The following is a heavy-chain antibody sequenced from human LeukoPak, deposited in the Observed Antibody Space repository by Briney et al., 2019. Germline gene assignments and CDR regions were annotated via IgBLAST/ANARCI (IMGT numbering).Heavy chain of an antibody. V-gene: IGHV1-18*01. CDR1: GYTFTSYG. Sequence: ASVKVSCKASGYTFTSYGISWVRQAPGQGLEWMGWISAYNGNTNYAQKLQGRVTMTTDTSTSTAYMELRSLRSDDTAVYYCAREETSSGWYRGYYYYYYMDVWGKGTTVTVSS. CDR2: ISAYNGNT. CDR3: AREETSSGWYRGYYYYYYMDV. D-gene: IGHD6-19*01. J-gene: IGHJ6*03.